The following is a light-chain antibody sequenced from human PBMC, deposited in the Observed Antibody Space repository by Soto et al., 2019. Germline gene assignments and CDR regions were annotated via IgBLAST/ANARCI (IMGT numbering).Light chain of an antibody. CDR3: QKYNSYPWT. V-gene: IGKV1-5*03. J-gene: IGKJ1*01. Sequence: DIQMTQSPSTLSASVGDGVTITCRASQSISDWLAWYQQKPGKAPKLLIYKASSLESGVPSRFSGSGAVTEFTLTIPSRQPDDFATYYCQKYNSYPWTFGQGTRLEIK. CDR2: KAS. CDR1: QSISDW.